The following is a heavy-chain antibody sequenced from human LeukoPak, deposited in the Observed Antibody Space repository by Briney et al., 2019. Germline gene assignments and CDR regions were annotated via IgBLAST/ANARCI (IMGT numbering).Heavy chain of an antibody. D-gene: IGHD4-17*01. CDR3: ARVLSGDYDRYYFDY. V-gene: IGHV1-8*03. CDR1: GYTFTNYD. CDR2: MNPITGNT. J-gene: IGHJ4*02. Sequence: GASVKVSCKASGYTFTNYDINWVRQATGQGLEWMGWMNPITGNTGYAQKFQGRVTFTMNTSIRTAYMELSSLRSEDTAVYFCARVLSGDYDRYYFDYWGQGSLVTVSS.